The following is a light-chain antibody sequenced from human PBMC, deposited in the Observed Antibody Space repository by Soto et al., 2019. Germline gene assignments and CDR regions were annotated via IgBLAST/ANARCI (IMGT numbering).Light chain of an antibody. Sequence: DIVMTQSRDSLAVSLGERSTINCKSSQSALYSSDNKNYLTWYQQKPGQPPKLLIYWASTRESGVPDRFSGSGSGTDFTLTVSSLQAEDVAVYYCQQYYSIPITFGQGTRLEIK. CDR3: QQYYSIPIT. CDR2: WAS. CDR1: QSALYSSDNKNY. J-gene: IGKJ5*01. V-gene: IGKV4-1*01.